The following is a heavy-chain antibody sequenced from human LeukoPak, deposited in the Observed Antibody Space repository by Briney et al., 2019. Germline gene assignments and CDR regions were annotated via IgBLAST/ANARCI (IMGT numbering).Heavy chain of an antibody. CDR2: IKQDGSEK. CDR1: GFTFSSYW. V-gene: IGHV3-7*01. Sequence: PGGSLRLSCAASGFTFSSYWMSWVRQAPGKGLEWVANIKQDGSEKYYVDSVKGRFTISRDNAKNSLYLQMNSLRAEDTAVHYCASPGPYYYDSSGYFGAFDIWGQGTMVTVSS. D-gene: IGHD3-22*01. J-gene: IGHJ3*02. CDR3: ASPGPYYYDSSGYFGAFDI.